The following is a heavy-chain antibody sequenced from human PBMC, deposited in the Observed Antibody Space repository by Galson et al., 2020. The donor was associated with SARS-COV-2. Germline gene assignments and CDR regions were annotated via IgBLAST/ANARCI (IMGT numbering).Heavy chain of an antibody. CDR2: IYSSGST. CDR3: ARVVNGDDDSLTGFYSDYYYYMDV. Sequence: SETLSLTCTVSGDSISGGGYFWSWIRQPAGKGLEWIGHIYSSGSTDYNPSLKGRVTISVDTSKHQFSLKLSSVTAADTAVDFCARVVNGDDDSLTGFYSDYYYYMDVWGKGTTVTVSS. J-gene: IGHJ6*03. CDR1: GDSISGGGYF. D-gene: IGHD3-9*01. V-gene: IGHV4-61*09.